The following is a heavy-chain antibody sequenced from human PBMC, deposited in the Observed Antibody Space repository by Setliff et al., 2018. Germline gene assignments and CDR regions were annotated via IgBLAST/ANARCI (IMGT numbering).Heavy chain of an antibody. V-gene: IGHV4-34*01. Sequence: PSETLSLTRAAYGGTFSDYHWTWIRQSPEKGLEWIGEINHRGSTNYNPSLKSRVTISIDTSKDQFSLKLISMTAADTAVYYCARGRNIAARLLDSWGQGTLVTVSS. CDR3: ARGRNIAARLLDS. CDR1: GGTFSDYH. D-gene: IGHD6-6*01. J-gene: IGHJ4*02. CDR2: INHRGST.